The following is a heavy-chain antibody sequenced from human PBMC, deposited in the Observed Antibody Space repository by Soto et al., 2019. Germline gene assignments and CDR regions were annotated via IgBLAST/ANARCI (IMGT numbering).Heavy chain of an antibody. J-gene: IGHJ4*02. V-gene: IGHV1-8*01. D-gene: IGHD2-2*01. CDR3: ARGGIVVVPAASSSFDY. Sequence: ASVKVSCKASGYTFTSYDINWVRQATGQGLEWMGWMNPNSGNAGYAQKFQGRVTMTRNTSISTAYMELSSLRSEDTAVYYCARGGIVVVPAASSSFDYWGQGTLVTVSS. CDR1: GYTFTSYD. CDR2: MNPNSGNA.